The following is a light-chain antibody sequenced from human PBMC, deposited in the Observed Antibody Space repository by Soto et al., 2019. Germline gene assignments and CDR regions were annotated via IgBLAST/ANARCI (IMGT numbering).Light chain of an antibody. V-gene: IGKV1-5*01. J-gene: IGKJ1*01. CDR1: ESIRTW. CDR3: QQYNNYPRT. CDR2: DAS. Sequence: DIPLTPSPSTLSASIEERVPITCRASESIRTWLAWYQHKPGKAPKFLIYDASSLESGVPSRFSGSGSGTEFTLTISNLQPDDFATYFCQQYNNYPRTFGQGTKVDIK.